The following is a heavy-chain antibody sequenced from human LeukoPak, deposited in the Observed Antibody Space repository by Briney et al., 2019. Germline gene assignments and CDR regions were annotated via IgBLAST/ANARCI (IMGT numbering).Heavy chain of an antibody. CDR1: GFTFSNYA. D-gene: IGHD2-15*01. Sequence: GRSLRLSCAASGFTFSNYAIHWVRQAPGKGLEWVAVISYDGSNKYYADSVKGRFTISRDNSKNTLYLQMNNLRAEDTAMYYCATEFIVVVRGSDLDYWGQGTLVTVSS. J-gene: IGHJ4*02. CDR3: ATEFIVVVRGSDLDY. V-gene: IGHV3-30*03. CDR2: ISYDGSNK.